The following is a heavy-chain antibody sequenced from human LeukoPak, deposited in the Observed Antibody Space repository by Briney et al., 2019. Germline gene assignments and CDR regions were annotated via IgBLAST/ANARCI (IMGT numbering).Heavy chain of an antibody. CDR1: GGSISSSSYY. D-gene: IGHD6-13*01. J-gene: IGHJ3*02. CDR2: IYYSGSS. CDR3: ARDLYSSRTNDAFVI. Sequence: SETLSLTCTVSGGSISSSSYYWGWIRQPPGKGLEWIGSIYYSGSSYYNPSLKSRVTISVDTSKNQFSLKLTPVTAADTALYYCARDLYSSRTNDAFVIWGQGTMVTVSS. V-gene: IGHV4-39*07.